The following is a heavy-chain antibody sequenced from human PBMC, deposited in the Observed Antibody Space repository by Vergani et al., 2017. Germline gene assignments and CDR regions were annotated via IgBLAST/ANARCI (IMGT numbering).Heavy chain of an antibody. J-gene: IGHJ4*02. D-gene: IGHD2-15*01. CDR1: GGSISSYY. Sequence: QVQLQESGPGLVKPPGTLSLTCSVSGGSISSYYWSWIRLPPGKGLEWIGYIYNSGSTNYNPSLKSRVTISVDTSKKQFSLKLSSVTAADTAVYYCARESDATGFFDYWGQGTLVTVSS. CDR3: ARESDATGFFDY. CDR2: IYNSGST. V-gene: IGHV4-59*01.